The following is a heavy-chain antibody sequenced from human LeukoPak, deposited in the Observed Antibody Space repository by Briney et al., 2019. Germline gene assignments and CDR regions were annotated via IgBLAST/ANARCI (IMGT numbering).Heavy chain of an antibody. CDR2: ISYDGSNK. CDR3: AKEGITMVRGVISYGMDV. Sequence: PGRSLRLSCAASGFTFSSYGMHWVRQAPGKGLEWVAVISYDGSNKYYADSVKGRFTISRDNSKNTLYLQVNSLRAEDTAVYYCAKEGITMVRGVISYGMDVWGQGTTVTVSS. CDR1: GFTFSSYG. V-gene: IGHV3-30*18. D-gene: IGHD3-10*01. J-gene: IGHJ6*02.